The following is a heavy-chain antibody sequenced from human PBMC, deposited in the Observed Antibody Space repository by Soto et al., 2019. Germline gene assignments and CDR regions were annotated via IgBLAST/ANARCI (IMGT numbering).Heavy chain of an antibody. J-gene: IGHJ3*02. V-gene: IGHV1-2*04. CDR2: INPNSGRT. Sequence: QVQLVQSGTEVKKPGASVKVSCKASGYTFTTHHMHWVRQAPGQGLEWMGWINPNSGRTINAQKFRGWVTMTRDTSINTAYMELNSLTSDDTAIYYCVRPVGVGATVSAAFEICGQGTMVTVSS. D-gene: IGHD1-26*01. CDR1: GYTFTTHH. CDR3: VRPVGVGATVSAAFEI.